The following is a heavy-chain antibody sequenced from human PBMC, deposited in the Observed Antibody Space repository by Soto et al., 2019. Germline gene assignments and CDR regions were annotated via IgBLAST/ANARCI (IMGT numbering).Heavy chain of an antibody. CDR3: ARDPHWFDP. V-gene: IGHV3-21*01. Sequence: EVQLVESGGGLVKPGGSLRLSCAASGFTFSSYSMNWVRQAPGKGLEWVSSISSSSSYIYYAESVKGRFTISRDNAKNSLYLQMNSLRAEDTAVYYCARDPHWFDPWGQGTLVTVSS. J-gene: IGHJ5*02. CDR1: GFTFSSYS. CDR2: ISSSSSYI.